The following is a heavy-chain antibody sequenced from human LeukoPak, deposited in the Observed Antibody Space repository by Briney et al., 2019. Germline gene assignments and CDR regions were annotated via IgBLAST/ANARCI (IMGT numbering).Heavy chain of an antibody. Sequence: ASVKVSCKASGYTFTNYGILWVRQAPGQGLEWMGIINPSGGSTSYAQKFQGRVTMTRDTSTSTVYMELSSLRSEDTAVYYCARAGKARFGEFLNYCFDYWGQGTLVTVSS. J-gene: IGHJ4*02. D-gene: IGHD3-10*01. CDR3: ARAGKARFGEFLNYCFDY. CDR2: INPSGGST. V-gene: IGHV1-46*01. CDR1: GYTFTNYG.